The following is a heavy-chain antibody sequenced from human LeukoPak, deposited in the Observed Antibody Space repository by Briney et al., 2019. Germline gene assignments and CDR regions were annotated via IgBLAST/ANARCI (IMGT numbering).Heavy chain of an antibody. V-gene: IGHV4-59*08. CDR1: GGSISTYY. J-gene: IGHJ4*02. D-gene: IGHD6-19*01. CDR3: ARNGGGWSFDY. Sequence: SETLSLTCTVSGGSISTYYWSWIKQSPGKGLEWIGYMSYSGNSNYSPSLESRVTVSVDTSKNQFSLKLTSVTAADTAVYYCARNGGGWSFDYWGQGTLVTVSS. CDR2: MSYSGNS.